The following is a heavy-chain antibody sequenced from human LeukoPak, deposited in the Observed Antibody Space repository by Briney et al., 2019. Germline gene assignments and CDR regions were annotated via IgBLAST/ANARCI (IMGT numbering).Heavy chain of an antibody. J-gene: IGHJ4*02. CDR2: ISGYNGNT. CDR3: ARVLYGKMPNMVRGVIMPYYFDY. CDR1: GYTFTTYG. D-gene: IGHD3-10*01. V-gene: IGHV1-18*01. Sequence: EASVKVSCKASGYTFTTYGISWVRQAPGQGLEWMGWISGYNGNTNYAQKFQGRVTMTTDTSTNTAYMELRSLRSDDTAVYYCARVLYGKMPNMVRGVIMPYYFDYWGQGTLVTVSS.